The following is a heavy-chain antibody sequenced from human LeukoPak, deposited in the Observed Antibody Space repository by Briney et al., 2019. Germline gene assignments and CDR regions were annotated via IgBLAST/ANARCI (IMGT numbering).Heavy chain of an antibody. V-gene: IGHV4-34*01. CDR2: INHSGST. J-gene: IGHJ6*03. Sequence: MPSETLSLTCAVYGGSFSGYYWSWIRQPPGKGLEWIGEINHSGSTNYNPSLKSRVTISVDTSKNQFSLKLSSVTAADTAVFYCARHVSAYSSGLPYYMDVWGKGTTVTVSS. CDR3: ARHVSAYSSGLPYYMDV. CDR1: GGSFSGYY. D-gene: IGHD6-19*01.